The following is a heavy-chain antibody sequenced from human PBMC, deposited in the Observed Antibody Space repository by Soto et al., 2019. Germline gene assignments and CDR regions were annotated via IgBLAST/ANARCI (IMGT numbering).Heavy chain of an antibody. CDR2: INPNNGNT. CDR3: ARSSISGIFYYHY. Sequence: QVQLVQSGAEVKKPGASVKVSCKASGYTFTDNGVSWMRQAPGQGLEWMGWINPNNGNTKYAQNFQGRVTMTTDTSTSTAYVELRSLRSDDTAMYYCARSSISGIFYYHYWGQGTLVTVSS. J-gene: IGHJ4*02. CDR1: GYTFTDNG. V-gene: IGHV1-18*01. D-gene: IGHD3-10*01.